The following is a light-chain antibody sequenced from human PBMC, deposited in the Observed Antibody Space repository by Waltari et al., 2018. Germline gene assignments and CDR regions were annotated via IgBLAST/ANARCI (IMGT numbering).Light chain of an antibody. J-gene: IGKJ2*01. CDR1: QNVGNS. CDR3: QQRSNWHT. Sequence: ENVLTQSPATLSLSPGEAATLSCRASQNVGNSLAWYQHKPGQAPRLLIYDAANRASGIPARSSGSGSGTDFTLTISSLEPDDFAVYYCQQRSNWHTFGQGTRLEIK. V-gene: IGKV3-11*01. CDR2: DAA.